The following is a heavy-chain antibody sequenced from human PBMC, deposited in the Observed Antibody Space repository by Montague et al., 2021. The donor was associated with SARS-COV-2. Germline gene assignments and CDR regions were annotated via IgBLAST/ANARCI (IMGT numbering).Heavy chain of an antibody. Sequence: WIRQSPGKGLEWVGEINHSGYTDYNPSLESRLTISLDSSKKQFSLKMTSVTAADTATYYCASAPRYSFGFWAYWGQGTLVSVSS. V-gene: IGHV4-34*01. CDR2: INHSGYT. D-gene: IGHD5-12*01. J-gene: IGHJ4*02. CDR3: ASAPRYSFGFWAY.